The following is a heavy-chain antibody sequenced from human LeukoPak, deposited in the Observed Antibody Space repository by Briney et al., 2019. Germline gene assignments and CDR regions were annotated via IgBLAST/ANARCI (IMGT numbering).Heavy chain of an antibody. CDR1: GFTFSDYY. Sequence: SGGSLRLSCAASGFTFSDYYMSWIRQAPGKGLEWVSHISSGGSTIYDADSVKGRFTISRDNAKSSLYLQMDSLRAEDMAVYYCARARATRWYFDLWGRGTLVTVSS. CDR2: ISSGGSTI. V-gene: IGHV3-11*04. J-gene: IGHJ2*01. D-gene: IGHD2-15*01. CDR3: ARARATRWYFDL.